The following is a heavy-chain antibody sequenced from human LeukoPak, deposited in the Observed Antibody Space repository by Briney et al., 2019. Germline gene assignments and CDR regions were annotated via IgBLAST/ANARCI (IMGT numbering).Heavy chain of an antibody. CDR2: INPNSGGT. J-gene: IGHJ3*02. Sequence: ASVKVSCKASGYTFTGYYMHWVRQAPGQGLEWMGWINPNSGGTNYAQKFQGWVTMTRDTSISTAYMELSRLRSDDTAVYYCAVPYYYDSSGLDAFDIWGQGTMVTVSS. D-gene: IGHD3-22*01. CDR3: AVPYYYDSSGLDAFDI. CDR1: GYTFTGYY. V-gene: IGHV1-2*04.